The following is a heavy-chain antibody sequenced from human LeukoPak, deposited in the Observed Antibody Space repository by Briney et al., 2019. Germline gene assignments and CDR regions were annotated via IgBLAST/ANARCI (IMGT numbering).Heavy chain of an antibody. CDR2: INGDGRNI. D-gene: IGHD3-9*01. CDR3: TRDLMDYDVSTGLHHYYMDV. CDR1: GFTFSSYA. V-gene: IGHV3-74*01. J-gene: IGHJ6*02. Sequence: PGGSLRLPCAASGFTFSSYAMHWVRQDPRKGLVWVSRINGDGRNINYADSVRGRFTISRDNAKNTLFLQMNTLRVEDTAVYYCTRDLMDYDVSTGLHHYYMDVWGQGTTVTVSS.